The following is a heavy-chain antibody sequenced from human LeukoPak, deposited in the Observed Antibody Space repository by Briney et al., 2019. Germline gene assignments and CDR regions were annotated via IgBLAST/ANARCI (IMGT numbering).Heavy chain of an antibody. Sequence: PGGSLRLSCAASGFTFSIYWMHWVRQAPGKGLVWVSHIKSDGSSTSYADSVKGRFTISRDNAKNTLYLQMNSLRAEDTAVYYCARDRGYTQDYWGQGTLVTVSS. D-gene: IGHD5-12*01. CDR2: IKSDGSST. V-gene: IGHV3-74*01. CDR1: GFTFSIYW. J-gene: IGHJ4*02. CDR3: ARDRGYTQDY.